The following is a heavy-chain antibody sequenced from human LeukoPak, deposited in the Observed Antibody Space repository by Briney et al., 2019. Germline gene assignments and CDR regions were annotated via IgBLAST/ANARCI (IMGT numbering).Heavy chain of an antibody. J-gene: IGHJ3*02. D-gene: IGHD2-2*01. V-gene: IGHV4-4*02. CDR1: GGSISSSNW. CDR3: ARSGRYCSSTSCNYDAFDI. CDR2: IYHSGST. Sequence: PSGTLSLTCAVSGGSISSSNWWSWVRQPPGKGLEWIGEIYHSGSTNYNPSLKSRVTISVDKSKNQFSLKLSSVTAADTAVYYCARSGRYCSSTSCNYDAFDIWGQGTMVTVSS.